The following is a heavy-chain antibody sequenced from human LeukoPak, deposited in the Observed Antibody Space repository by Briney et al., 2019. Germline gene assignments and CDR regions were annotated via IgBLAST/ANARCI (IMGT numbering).Heavy chain of an antibody. J-gene: IGHJ6*03. Sequence: GGSLRLSCAASGFTFSSYWMSWVRQAPGKGLEWVANIKQDGSEKYYVDSVKGRFTISRDNAKNSLYLQMNSLRAEDTAVYYCAREEGRDVLRFLEWPYYYYYYMDVWGKGTTVTVSS. D-gene: IGHD3-3*01. CDR1: GFTFSSYW. V-gene: IGHV3-7*01. CDR2: IKQDGSEK. CDR3: AREEGRDVLRFLEWPYYYYYYMDV.